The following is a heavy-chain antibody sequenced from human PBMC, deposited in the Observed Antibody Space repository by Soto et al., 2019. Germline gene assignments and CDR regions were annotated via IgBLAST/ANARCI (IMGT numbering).Heavy chain of an antibody. V-gene: IGHV1-69*06. Sequence: QVQLVQSGAEVKKPGSSVKVSCKASGGTFSSYAISWVRQAPGQGHEWMGGIIPIFGTANYAQKFQCRVTITADKSTSTAYMELSSLRSEDTAVYYCASPTREWLPPARDYYYGMDVWGQGTTVTVSS. CDR2: IIPIFGTA. CDR1: GGTFSSYA. J-gene: IGHJ6*02. CDR3: ASPTREWLPPARDYYYGMDV. D-gene: IGHD3-3*01.